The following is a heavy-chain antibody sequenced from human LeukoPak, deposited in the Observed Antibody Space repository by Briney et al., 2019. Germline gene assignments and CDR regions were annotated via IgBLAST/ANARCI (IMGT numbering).Heavy chain of an antibody. CDR1: GFSFSNTW. D-gene: IGHD2-2*01. V-gene: IGHV3-7*01. CDR3: ARDWARTGYCTSTNCPDAFDL. Sequence: GGSLRLSCAASGFSFSNTWMAWVRQAPGKGLEWVANINPDASTKHYVDSVKGLFTISRDNAKNSLYLQMNSLRAEDTAVYFCARDWARTGYCTSTNCPDAFDLWGQGTMLTVSS. CDR2: INPDASTK. J-gene: IGHJ3*01.